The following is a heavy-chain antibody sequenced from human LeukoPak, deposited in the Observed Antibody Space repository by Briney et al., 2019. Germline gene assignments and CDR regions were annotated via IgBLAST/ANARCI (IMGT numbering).Heavy chain of an antibody. CDR1: GFTFSSYA. Sequence: GSLRLSCAASGFTFSSYAMGWVRQAPGKGLEWVSAVSGSGDSTYYADSVKGRLTISRDNSKNTLYLQMNSLRAEDTAVYYCAKGAYCSDTRCYASDWFDPWGQGTLVTVSS. D-gene: IGHD2-2*01. V-gene: IGHV3-23*01. J-gene: IGHJ5*02. CDR2: VSGSGDST. CDR3: AKGAYCSDTRCYASDWFDP.